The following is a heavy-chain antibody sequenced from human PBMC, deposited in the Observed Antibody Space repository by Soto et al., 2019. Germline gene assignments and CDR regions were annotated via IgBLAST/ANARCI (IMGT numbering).Heavy chain of an antibody. CDR2: ISAYNGNT. CDR1: GYTFTSYG. D-gene: IGHD1-7*01. V-gene: IGHV1-18*01. J-gene: IGHJ4*02. CDR3: ARDQFPLELGADAFDY. Sequence: QVQLVQSGAEVKKPGASVKVSCKASGYTFTSYGISWVRQAPGQGLEWMGWISAYNGNTNYAQKLQGRVTMTTDTSTRTAYMELRSLRSDDSAVYYCARDQFPLELGADAFDYWGQGTLVTVSS.